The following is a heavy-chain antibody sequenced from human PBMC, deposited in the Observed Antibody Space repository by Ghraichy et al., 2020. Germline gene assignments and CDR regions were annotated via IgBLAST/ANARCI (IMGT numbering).Heavy chain of an antibody. Sequence: GGSLRLSCAASGFTFSNAWMSWVRQAPGKGLEWVGRIKSKTDGGTTDYAAPVKGRFTISRDDSKNTLYLQMNSLKTEDTAVYYCTTESRIVATFDYWGQGTLVTVSS. J-gene: IGHJ4*02. CDR1: GFTFSNAW. D-gene: IGHD5-12*01. CDR3: TTESRIVATFDY. V-gene: IGHV3-15*01. CDR2: IKSKTDGGTT.